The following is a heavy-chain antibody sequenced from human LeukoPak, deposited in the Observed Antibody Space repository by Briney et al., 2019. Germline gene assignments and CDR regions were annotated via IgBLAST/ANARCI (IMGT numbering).Heavy chain of an antibody. Sequence: ASVKVSCKASGYTFTSYGISWVRQAPGQGLEWMGWISAYNGNTNYAQKLQGRVTMTTDTSTSTAYMELRSLRSDDTAVYYCAKDPHTYYGSGSYYKGGFDYWGQGTLVTVSS. CDR3: AKDPHTYYGSGSYYKGGFDY. D-gene: IGHD3-10*01. CDR1: GYTFTSYG. V-gene: IGHV1-18*01. CDR2: ISAYNGNT. J-gene: IGHJ4*02.